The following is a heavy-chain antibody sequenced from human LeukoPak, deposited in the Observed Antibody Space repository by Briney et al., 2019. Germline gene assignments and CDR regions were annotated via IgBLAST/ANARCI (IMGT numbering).Heavy chain of an antibody. V-gene: IGHV3-23*01. J-gene: IGHJ4*02. CDR1: GFTFSSYA. D-gene: IGHD2-2*01. Sequence: GGSLRLSCAASGFTFSSYAMIWLRQAPGKGLEWLSAISGSGGSTYYADSVKGRFTISRDNSKNTLYLQMNSLRAEDTAVYYCAKAGYCSSTSCSHFDYWGQGTLVTVSS. CDR3: AKAGYCSSTSCSHFDY. CDR2: ISGSGGST.